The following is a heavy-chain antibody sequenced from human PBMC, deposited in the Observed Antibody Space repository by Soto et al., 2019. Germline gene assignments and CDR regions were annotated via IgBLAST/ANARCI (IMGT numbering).Heavy chain of an antibody. J-gene: IGHJ5*02. CDR3: ARGYGYNLDR. CDR1: GSTFGSYA. CDR2: ISTGTDR. Sequence: PRLSCVASGSTFGSYAMTWVRQAPGTGLEWVSTISTGTDRYYGDSVKGRFSISRDNSMDTVYLHINSLRVEDTAMYYCARGYGYNLDRWGQGTPVTVSS. D-gene: IGHD5-18*01. V-gene: IGHV3-23*01.